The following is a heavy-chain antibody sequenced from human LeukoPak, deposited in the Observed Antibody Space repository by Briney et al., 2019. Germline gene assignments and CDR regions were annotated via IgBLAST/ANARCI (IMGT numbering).Heavy chain of an antibody. CDR2: IYYSGST. CDR3: ARLGAVDDAFDI. V-gene: IGHV4-39*01. Sequence: PSETLSLTCTVSGGSISSSSYYWGWIRQPPGKGLEWIGSIYYSGSTYYNPSLKSRVTISVGTSKNQFSLKLSSVTAADTAVYYCARLGAVDDAFDIWGQGAMVTVSS. D-gene: IGHD3-3*01. CDR1: GGSISSSSYY. J-gene: IGHJ3*02.